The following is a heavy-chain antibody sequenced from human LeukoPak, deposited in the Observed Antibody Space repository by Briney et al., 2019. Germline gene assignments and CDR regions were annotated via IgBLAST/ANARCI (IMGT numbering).Heavy chain of an antibody. Sequence: SETLSLTCAVYGGSFSGYYWSWIRQPPGKGLEWIGDINHSGSTNYNPSLKSRVTISVDTSKNQFSLKLSSVTAADTAVYYCARALLYYDFWSGYRNWFDPWGQGTLVTVSS. D-gene: IGHD3-3*01. CDR2: INHSGST. CDR3: ARALLYYDFWSGYRNWFDP. J-gene: IGHJ5*02. V-gene: IGHV4-34*01. CDR1: GGSFSGYY.